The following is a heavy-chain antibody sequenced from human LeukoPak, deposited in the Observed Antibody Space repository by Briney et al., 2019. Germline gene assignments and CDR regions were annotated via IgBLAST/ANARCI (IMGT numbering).Heavy chain of an antibody. CDR3: TTVGRQYSRYLDY. Sequence: PGGSLRLSCAASGFTFSEAWMSWVRQAPGKGLEWVGLIKHKYDGGTTDYSAPVKGRFTISRDDSKNTLFLQMNSLKTEDTAVYYCTTVGRQYSRYLDYWGQGTLVTVSS. CDR1: GFTFSEAW. D-gene: IGHD6-6*01. CDR2: IKHKYDGGTT. J-gene: IGHJ4*02. V-gene: IGHV3-15*01.